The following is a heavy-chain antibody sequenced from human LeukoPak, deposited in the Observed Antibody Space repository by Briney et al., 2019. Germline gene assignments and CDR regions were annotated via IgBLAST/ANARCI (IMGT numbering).Heavy chain of an antibody. J-gene: IGHJ6*03. Sequence: PGGSLRLSCAASGFTFSSYWMHWVRQAPGKGLVWVSRINSDGSSTSYADSVKGRFTISRDNAKNTLYLQMNSLRAEDTAVYYCARDPGYYDSSGYTYYYYYYMDVWGKGTTVTVSS. V-gene: IGHV3-74*01. CDR1: GFTFSSYW. CDR2: INSDGSST. D-gene: IGHD3-22*01. CDR3: ARDPGYYDSSGYTYYYYYYMDV.